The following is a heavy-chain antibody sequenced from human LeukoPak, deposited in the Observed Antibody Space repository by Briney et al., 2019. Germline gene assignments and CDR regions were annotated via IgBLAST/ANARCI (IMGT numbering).Heavy chain of an antibody. CDR3: ARGDIVVVPAAISYMDV. V-gene: IGHV4-39*07. CDR2: IYYSGSI. CDR1: GGSISSSSYY. J-gene: IGHJ6*03. Sequence: SETLSLTCTVPGGSISSSSYYWGWIRQPPGKGLEWIGSIYYSGSIYYNPSLKSRVTVSVDTSKNQFSLKLSSVTAADTAVYYCARGDIVVVPAAISYMDVWGKGTTVTVSS. D-gene: IGHD2-2*01.